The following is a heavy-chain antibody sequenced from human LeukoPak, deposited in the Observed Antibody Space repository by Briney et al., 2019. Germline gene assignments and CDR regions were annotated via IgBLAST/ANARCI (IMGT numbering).Heavy chain of an antibody. CDR3: AKVLSSWPLDY. J-gene: IGHJ4*02. CDR1: GFTFSSYT. D-gene: IGHD6-13*01. V-gene: IGHV3-21*04. Sequence: PGGSLRLSCAASGFTFSSYTMNWVRQAPGKGLEWVSSISYSSSYIYYADSMKGRFTISRDNSKNTLYLQMNSLRAEDTAVYYCAKVLSSWPLDYWGQGTLVTVSS. CDR2: ISYSSSYI.